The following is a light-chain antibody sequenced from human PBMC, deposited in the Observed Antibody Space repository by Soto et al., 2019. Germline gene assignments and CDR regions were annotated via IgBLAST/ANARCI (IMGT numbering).Light chain of an antibody. CDR3: CSFAGATSLYV. Sequence: QPALTQPASVSGSPGQSITISCTGTSSDVGGYNLVSWYQQYPGKAPKLMLYDVIKRPSGISNRFSGSKSGNTASLTISGLQADDEADYYCCSFAGATSLYVFGTGTKLTVL. CDR2: DVI. CDR1: SSDVGGYNL. J-gene: IGLJ1*01. V-gene: IGLV2-23*02.